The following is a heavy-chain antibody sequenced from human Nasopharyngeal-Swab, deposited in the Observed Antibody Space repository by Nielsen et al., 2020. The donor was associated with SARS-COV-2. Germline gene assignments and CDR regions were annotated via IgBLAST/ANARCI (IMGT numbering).Heavy chain of an antibody. D-gene: IGHD3-3*01. V-gene: IGHV3-9*01. J-gene: IGHJ6*02. Sequence: SLKISCAASGFTFDDYAMHWVRQAPGKGLEWVSGISWNSGSIGYADSVKGRFTISRDNAKNSLYLQMNSLRAEDTAVYYCARGTGGGTIFGVVIMGYGMDVWGQGTTVTVSS. CDR3: ARGTGGGTIFGVVIMGYGMDV. CDR1: GFTFDDYA. CDR2: ISWNSGSI.